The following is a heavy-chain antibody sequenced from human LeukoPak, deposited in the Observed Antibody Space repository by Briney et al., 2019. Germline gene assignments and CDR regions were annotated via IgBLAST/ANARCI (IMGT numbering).Heavy chain of an antibody. J-gene: IGHJ4*02. CDR1: GYTFTGYY. CDR3: ARGIAARRFDY. Sequence: ASVKVSCKASGYTFTGYYMHWVRQAPGQGLEWMGWINPNRGGTNYAQKFQGRVTMTRDTSISTAYMELSRLRSDDTAVYYCARGIAARRFDYWGQGTLVTVSS. D-gene: IGHD6-6*01. CDR2: INPNRGGT. V-gene: IGHV1-2*02.